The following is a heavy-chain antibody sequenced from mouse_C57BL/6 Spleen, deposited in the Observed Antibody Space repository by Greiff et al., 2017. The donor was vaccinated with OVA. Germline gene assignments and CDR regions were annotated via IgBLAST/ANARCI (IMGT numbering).Heavy chain of an antibody. J-gene: IGHJ3*01. CDR1: GYTFTSYW. V-gene: IGHV1-50*01. CDR3: ARSVTTIVANQAWFAY. CDR2: IDPSDSYT. Sequence: QVQLQQPGAELVKPGASVKLSCKASGYTFTSYWMQWVKQRPGQGLEWIGEIDPSDSYTNYNQKFKGKATLTVDTSSSTAYMQLSSLKSEDSAVYYCARSVTTIVANQAWFAYWGQGTLVTVSA. D-gene: IGHD1-1*01.